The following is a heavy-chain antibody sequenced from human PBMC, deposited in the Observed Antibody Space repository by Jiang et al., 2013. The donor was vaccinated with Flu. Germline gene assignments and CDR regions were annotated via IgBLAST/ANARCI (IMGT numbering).Heavy chain of an antibody. CDR1: FSSYE. J-gene: IGHJ4*02. D-gene: IGHD2-15*01. V-gene: IGHV3-48*03. CDR3: ARESPYCSGGSCYQGPLDY. CDR2: ISSSGSTI. Sequence: FSSYEMNWVRQAPGKGLEWVSYISSSGSTIYYADSVKGRFTISRDNAKNSLYLQMNGLRAEDTAVYYCARESPYCSGGSCYQGPLDYWGQGTLVTVSS.